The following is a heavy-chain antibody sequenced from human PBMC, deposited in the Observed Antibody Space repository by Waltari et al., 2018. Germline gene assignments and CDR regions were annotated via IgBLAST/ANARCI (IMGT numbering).Heavy chain of an antibody. D-gene: IGHD6-19*01. J-gene: IGHJ4*02. V-gene: IGHV3-48*01. Sequence: EVQLVESGGGLVQPGGSLRLSCAASGFTFSSYSMNWVRQAPGKGLEWVSYISSSSSTIYYADSVKGRFTISRDNAKNSLYLQMNSLRAEDTAVYYCARDLLYSGCYRGHPFDYWGQGTLVTVSS. CDR2: ISSSSSTI. CDR1: GFTFSSYS. CDR3: ARDLLYSGCYRGHPFDY.